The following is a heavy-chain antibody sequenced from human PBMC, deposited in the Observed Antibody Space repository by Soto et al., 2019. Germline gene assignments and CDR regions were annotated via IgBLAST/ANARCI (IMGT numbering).Heavy chain of an antibody. CDR2: ISGSGGST. CDR1: GFTFSRYA. D-gene: IGHD4-17*01. J-gene: IGHJ4*02. CDR3: AKDKRSVTRRGKADY. V-gene: IGHV3-23*01. Sequence: GGALRLCYAASGFTFSRYAMSWVRQAPGKGLEWVSAISGSGGSTYYADSVKGRFTISRDNSKNTLYLQMNSLRAEDTAVYYCAKDKRSVTRRGKADYWGQGTLVIVSS.